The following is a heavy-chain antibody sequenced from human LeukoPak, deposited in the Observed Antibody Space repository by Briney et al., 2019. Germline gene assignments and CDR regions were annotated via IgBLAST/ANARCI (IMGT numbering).Heavy chain of an antibody. CDR2: INHSGST. CDR1: GGSFSGYY. J-gene: IGHJ4*02. D-gene: IGHD3-22*01. V-gene: IGHV4-34*01. Sequence: SETLSLTCAVYGGSFSGYYWSWIRQPPGKGLEWIGEINHSGSTNYNPSLKSRVTISVDTSKNQFSLKLSSVTAADTAVYYCARPRSVYYYDSSGYFDYWGQGTLVTVSS. CDR3: ARPRSVYYYDSSGYFDY.